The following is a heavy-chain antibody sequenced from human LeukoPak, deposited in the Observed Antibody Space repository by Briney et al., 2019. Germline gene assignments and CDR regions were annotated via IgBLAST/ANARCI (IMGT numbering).Heavy chain of an antibody. CDR3: ARDNGSGYYYDY. V-gene: IGHV4-59*01. J-gene: IGHJ4*02. CDR2: IYYSGST. Sequence: SETLSLTCTVSGGSISRYYWSWIRQPPGKGQEWIGYIYYSGSTNYNPSLKSRVTMSVDTSKNQFSLKLSSVTAADTAVYYCARDNGSGYYYDYWGQGTLVTVSS. D-gene: IGHD3-22*01. CDR1: GGSISRYY.